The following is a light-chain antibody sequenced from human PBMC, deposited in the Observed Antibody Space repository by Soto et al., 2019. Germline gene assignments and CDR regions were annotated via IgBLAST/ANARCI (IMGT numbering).Light chain of an antibody. V-gene: IGLV1-40*01. CDR2: GNN. CDR3: QSYDSGLSDYL. Sequence: SVLAQPPSVSGAPGQRVTISCTGSSSNIGADYHVHWFQQIPGAAPTLLIYGNNIRPSGVSDRFSGSKSDTSASLAITALQAEDEADYYCQSYDSGLSDYLFGSGTKVTVL. J-gene: IGLJ1*01. CDR1: SSNIGADYH.